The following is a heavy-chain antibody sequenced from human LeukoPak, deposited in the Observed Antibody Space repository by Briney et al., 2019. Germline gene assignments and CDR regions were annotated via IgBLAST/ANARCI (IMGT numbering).Heavy chain of an antibody. CDR3: AREDGYNSDY. D-gene: IGHD5-24*01. Sequence: PGGSLRLSCAASGFTFRNYVIHWVRQAPGKGLEWVANIKQDGSEKYYVDSVKGRFTISRDNAKNSLYLQMNSLRAEDTAVYYCAREDGYNSDYWGQGTLVTVSS. CDR2: IKQDGSEK. CDR1: GFTFRNYV. J-gene: IGHJ4*02. V-gene: IGHV3-7*03.